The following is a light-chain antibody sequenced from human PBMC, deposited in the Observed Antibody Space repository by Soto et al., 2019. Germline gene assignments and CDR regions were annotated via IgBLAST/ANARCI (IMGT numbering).Light chain of an antibody. CDR2: DVS. V-gene: IGLV2-14*03. CDR3: QSYDSSLSGYV. CDR1: SSDVGGYNY. Sequence: QSVLTQPASVSGSPGQSITISCTGTSSDVGGYNYVYWYQHHPGKAPKLMIYDVSNRPSGVPNRFSGSKSGTSASLAITGLQAEDEADYYCQSYDSSLSGYVFGTGTKVTVL. J-gene: IGLJ1*01.